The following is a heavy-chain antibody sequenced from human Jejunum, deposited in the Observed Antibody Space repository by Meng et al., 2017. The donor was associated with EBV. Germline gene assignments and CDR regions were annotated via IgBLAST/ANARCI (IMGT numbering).Heavy chain of an antibody. CDR2: VNPNSGVT. CDR1: GYTFTDYH. D-gene: IGHD5-18*01. CDR3: ARPISGYTYYFDY. Sequence: QVQLVQSGTEVKESGASVKFSCKSSGYTFTDYHLHWGRQAPGQGLEWMGRVNPNSGVTNYAEKFQGRVTMTRDTSISTSYMEVSRLTSDDTAVYYCARPISGYTYYFDYWGQGTLVTVSS. J-gene: IGHJ4*02. V-gene: IGHV1-2*06.